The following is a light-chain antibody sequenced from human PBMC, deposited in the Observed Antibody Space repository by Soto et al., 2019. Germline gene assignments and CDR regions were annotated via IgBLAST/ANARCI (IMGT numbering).Light chain of an antibody. CDR1: RTDVDGYDY. CDR3: TSYPSSPPFYV. V-gene: IGLV2-14*03. Sequence: HSELTQAASVSGSPGQSIAISCTGVRTDVDGYDYVSWYQQHPGQAPQLIIYDVYNRPSGVSHRFSGSKSGDTASLTISGLHAEDEEADYGTSYPSSPPFYVFGPGTKFPV. CDR2: DVY. J-gene: IGLJ1*01.